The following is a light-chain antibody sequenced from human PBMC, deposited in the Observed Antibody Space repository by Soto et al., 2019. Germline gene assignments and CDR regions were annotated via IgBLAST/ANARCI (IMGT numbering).Light chain of an antibody. CDR2: DVS. Sequence: QSALTQPRSVSGSPGQSVTISCTGTSSDVGGYNYVSWYQKYPGKAPRLMIYDVSKRPSVVPDRFSGSKSGNTASLTISGLHAADEADYNCCSHAGSFTLVFGGGTKLTVL. CDR3: CSHAGSFTLV. J-gene: IGLJ2*01. CDR1: SSDVGGYNY. V-gene: IGLV2-11*01.